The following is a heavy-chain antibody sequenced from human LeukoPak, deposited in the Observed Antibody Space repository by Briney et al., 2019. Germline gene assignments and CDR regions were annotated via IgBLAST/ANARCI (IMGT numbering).Heavy chain of an antibody. J-gene: IGHJ4*01. Sequence: GASVTVSCTSSVYSFSDYGVTWVRQAPGQGLEWMGWISVSSGTTTYAENFQGRVTLTTDASTTTAYMEVTSLTSDDTAVYYCARDVSRGYMDYWGHGTLVTVAS. CDR1: VYSFSDYG. CDR3: ARDVSRGYMDY. CDR2: ISVSSGTT. V-gene: IGHV1-18*01.